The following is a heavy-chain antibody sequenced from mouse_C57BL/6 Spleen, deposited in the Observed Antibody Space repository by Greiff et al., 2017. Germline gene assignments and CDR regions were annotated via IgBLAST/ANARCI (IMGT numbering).Heavy chain of an antibody. V-gene: IGHV1-64*01. CDR1: GYTFTSYW. CDR2: IHPNSGST. J-gene: IGHJ1*03. Sequence: QVQLQQSGAELVKPGASVKLSCKASGYTFTSYWMHWVKQRPGQGLEWIGMIHPNSGSTNYNGKFKGKATLTADKSSSTAYMQLSSLTSEDSAVYFCARDYGRHWYFDVWGTGTTVTVSS. CDR3: ARDYGRHWYFDV. D-gene: IGHD1-1*01.